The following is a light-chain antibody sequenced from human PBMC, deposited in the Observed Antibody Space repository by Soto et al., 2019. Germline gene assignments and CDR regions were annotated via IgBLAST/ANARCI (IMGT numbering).Light chain of an antibody. J-gene: IGLJ1*01. CDR3: GTWDSSLSGGSYV. Sequence: QSVLTQPPSVSAAPGQTVTISCSGSSSNIGNYYVAWYQHLPGTAPKLLIFDNNQRPSDIPDRFSGSKSGTSATLGITGLQTGDEADYYCGTWDSSLSGGSYVFGTGTKLTVL. V-gene: IGLV1-51*01. CDR2: DNN. CDR1: SSNIGNYY.